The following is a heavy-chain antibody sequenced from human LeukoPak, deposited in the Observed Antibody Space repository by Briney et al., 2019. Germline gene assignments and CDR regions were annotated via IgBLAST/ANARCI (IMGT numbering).Heavy chain of an antibody. D-gene: IGHD2-15*01. CDR2: IRYDGSKK. Sequence: GGSLRLSCAASGFTFSSYGMHWVRQAPGKGLEWVAFIRYDGSKKYYGDSVKGRFTISRDNSKNTLYLQMNSLRAEDTAVYYCAKVREGSGGSCPDYWGQGTLVTVSS. CDR3: AKVREGSGGSCPDY. CDR1: GFTFSSYG. V-gene: IGHV3-30*02. J-gene: IGHJ4*02.